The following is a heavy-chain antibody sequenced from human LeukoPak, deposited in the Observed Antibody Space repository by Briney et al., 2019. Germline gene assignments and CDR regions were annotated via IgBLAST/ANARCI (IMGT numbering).Heavy chain of an antibody. D-gene: IGHD2/OR15-2a*01. V-gene: IGHV3-23*01. CDR2: ISGSGGST. CDR3: AKDRSMAYEFDY. CDR1: GFTFSSYA. Sequence: QSGGSLRLSCAASGFTFSSYAMSWVRQAPGKGLEWVSAISGSGGSTYYADSVKGRFTISRDNSKNTLYLQMNSLRAEDTAVYYCAKDRSMAYEFDYWGQGTLVTVSS. J-gene: IGHJ4*02.